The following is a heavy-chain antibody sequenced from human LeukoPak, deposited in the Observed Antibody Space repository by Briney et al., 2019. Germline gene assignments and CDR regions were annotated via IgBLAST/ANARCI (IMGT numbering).Heavy chain of an antibody. CDR3: AKWGDYDVLTGYYVSDF. CDR2: ISGRSGST. CDR1: GFIFSNYA. Sequence: PGGSLRLSCAASGFIFSNYAMYWVRQAPGKGLEWVSAISGRSGSTYYADPVKGRFTISRDSSKNTLYLQMNSLRADDTAVYYCAKWGDYDVLTGYYVSDFWGQGTLVTVSS. D-gene: IGHD3-9*01. V-gene: IGHV3-23*01. J-gene: IGHJ4*02.